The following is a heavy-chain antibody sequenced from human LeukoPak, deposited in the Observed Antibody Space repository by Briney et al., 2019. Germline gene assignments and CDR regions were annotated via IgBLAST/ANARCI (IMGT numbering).Heavy chain of an antibody. CDR3: ASPRSDYYDSSGYYLYFQH. Sequence: GGSLRLSCAASGFTFSSYALTWVRQAPGKRLEWVSGISGSGYTTYYADSVKGRFTISRDNAKNSLYLQMNSLRAEDTAVYYCASPRSDYYDSSGYYLYFQHWGQGTLVTVSS. J-gene: IGHJ1*01. D-gene: IGHD3-22*01. CDR2: ISGSGYTT. CDR1: GFTFSSYA. V-gene: IGHV3-23*01.